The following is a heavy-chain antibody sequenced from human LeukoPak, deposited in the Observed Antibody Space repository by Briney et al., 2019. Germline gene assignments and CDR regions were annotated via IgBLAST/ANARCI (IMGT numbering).Heavy chain of an antibody. Sequence: SETLSLTCAVYGGSFSGYYWSWIRQPPGKGLEWIGEINHSGSTNYNPSLKSRVTISVDTSKNQFSLKLSSVTAADTAVYYCARASIAKGIDCWGQGTLVTVSS. D-gene: IGHD6-13*01. CDR3: ARASIAKGIDC. CDR2: INHSGST. J-gene: IGHJ4*02. V-gene: IGHV4-34*01. CDR1: GGSFSGYY.